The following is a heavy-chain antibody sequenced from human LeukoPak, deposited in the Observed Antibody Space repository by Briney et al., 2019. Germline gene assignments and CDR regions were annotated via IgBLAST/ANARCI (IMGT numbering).Heavy chain of an antibody. J-gene: IGHJ5*02. Sequence: KTSETLSLTCTVSGGSISSSSYYWGWIRQPPGKGLEWIGSIYYSGSTYYNPSLKSRVTISVDTSKNQFSLKLSSVTAADTAVYYCARHPLSLFIAVAGSVSWFDPWGQGTLVTVSS. CDR1: GGSISSSSYY. D-gene: IGHD6-19*01. CDR2: IYYSGST. CDR3: ARHPLSLFIAVAGSVSWFDP. V-gene: IGHV4-39*01.